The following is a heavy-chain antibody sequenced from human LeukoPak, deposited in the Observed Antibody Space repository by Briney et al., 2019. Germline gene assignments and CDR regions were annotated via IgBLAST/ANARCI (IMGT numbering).Heavy chain of an antibody. Sequence: SETLSLTCAVYGGSFSGYYWSWIRQPPGKGLEWIGEINHSGSTSYNPSLKSRVTISVDTSKNQFSLKPSSVTAADTAVYYCARSPRYLLDYYYYYMDVWGKGTTVTVSS. J-gene: IGHJ6*03. V-gene: IGHV4-34*01. D-gene: IGHD3-3*01. CDR1: GGSFSGYY. CDR3: ARSPRYLLDYYYYYMDV. CDR2: INHSGST.